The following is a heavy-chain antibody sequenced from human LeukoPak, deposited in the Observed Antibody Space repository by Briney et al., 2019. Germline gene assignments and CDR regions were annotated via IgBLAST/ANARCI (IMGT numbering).Heavy chain of an antibody. D-gene: IGHD1-7*01. V-gene: IGHV4-34*01. CDR2: INHSGST. CDR1: GWSFRGYY. Sequence: SETLSLTCPVYGWSFRGYYWSWIRQPPGKGLEWIGEINHSGSTNYNPSLKSRVTISVDTSKNQFSLKLSSVTAADTAVYYCARGGRGITGTFTAPIDYWGQGTLVTVSS. CDR3: ARGGRGITGTFTAPIDY. J-gene: IGHJ4*02.